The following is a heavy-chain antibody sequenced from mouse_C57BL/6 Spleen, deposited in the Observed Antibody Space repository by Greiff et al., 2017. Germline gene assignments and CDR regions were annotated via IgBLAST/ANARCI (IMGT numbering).Heavy chain of an antibody. J-gene: IGHJ4*01. CDR1: GFTFSDYG. D-gene: IGHD3-1*01. CDR2: ISSGSSTI. Sequence: EVHLVESGGGLVKPGGSLKLSCAASGFTFSDYGMHWVRQAPEKGLEWVAYISSGSSTIYYADTVKGRFTISRDNAKNTLFLQMTSLRSEDTAMYYCASGRDYYAMDYWGQGTSVTVSS. V-gene: IGHV5-17*01. CDR3: ASGRDYYAMDY.